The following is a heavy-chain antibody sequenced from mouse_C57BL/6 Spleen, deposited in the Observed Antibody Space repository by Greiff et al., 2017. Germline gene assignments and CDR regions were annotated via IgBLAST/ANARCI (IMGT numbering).Heavy chain of an antibody. Sequence: VQLQQSGAELVRPGTSVKVSCKASGYAFTNYLIAWVKQRPGQGLEWIGVINTGSGGTNYNEKFKGKATLTADKSSSTAYMQLSSLTSEDSAVXFCARTEYDYVPGYYLDYWGQGTTRTDSS. CDR1: GYAFTNYL. CDR2: INTGSGGT. J-gene: IGHJ2*01. D-gene: IGHD2-4*01. CDR3: ARTEYDYVPGYYLDY. V-gene: IGHV1-54*01.